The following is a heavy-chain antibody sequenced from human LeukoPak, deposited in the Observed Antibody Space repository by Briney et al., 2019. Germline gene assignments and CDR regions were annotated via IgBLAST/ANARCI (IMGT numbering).Heavy chain of an antibody. V-gene: IGHV1-2*02. J-gene: IGHJ4*02. Sequence: ASVKVSCTASGYTFTAFYMHWVRQAPGQGPEWMGWINPNSGGTKYAQNFQGRVTMTRDKSISTFHMELSSLRSDDTAVYYCARVSDLVVVPAAFYFDHWGQGTLVTVSS. CDR1: GYTFTAFY. CDR2: INPNSGGT. CDR3: ARVSDLVVVPAAFYFDH. D-gene: IGHD2-2*01.